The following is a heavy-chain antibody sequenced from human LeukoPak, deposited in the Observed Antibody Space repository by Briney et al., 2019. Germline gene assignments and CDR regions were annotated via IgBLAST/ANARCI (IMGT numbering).Heavy chain of an antibody. D-gene: IGHD5-18*01. V-gene: IGHV3-7*04. J-gene: IGHJ4*02. CDR1: GXTFSSCW. CDR3: ARDGIQLFDY. Sequence: GGSLTLSCAASGXTFSSCWMSWVRQAPGKGLEWVANIKEDGSEKYYVDSVKGRFTISRDNVKNSLYLQMNSLRAEDTAVYYCARDGIQLFDYWGQGTLVTVSS. CDR2: IKEDGSEK.